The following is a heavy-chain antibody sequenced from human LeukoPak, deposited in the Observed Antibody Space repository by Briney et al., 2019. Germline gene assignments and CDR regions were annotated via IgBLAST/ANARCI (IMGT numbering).Heavy chain of an antibody. V-gene: IGHV3-21*01. CDR3: ARGHAAVTRHFDF. Sequence: GSLRLSCAASGFTFSSYSMNWVRQAPGKGLEWVSIISSGSSAIFSADALKGRFTISRDDAKNLLYLDMNSLRAEDTAVYYCARGHAAVTRHFDFWGQGTLVTVSS. CDR2: ISSGSSAI. J-gene: IGHJ4*02. D-gene: IGHD4-17*01. CDR1: GFTFSSYS.